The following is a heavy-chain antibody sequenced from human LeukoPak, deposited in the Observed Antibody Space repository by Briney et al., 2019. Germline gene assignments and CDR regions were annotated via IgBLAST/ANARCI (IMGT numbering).Heavy chain of an antibody. V-gene: IGHV3-33*01. J-gene: IGHJ4*02. D-gene: IGHD5-18*01. Sequence: VRQAPGXXLEWVAVIWYDGSNKYYADSVKGRFTISRGNSKNTLYLQMNSLRAEDTAVYYCARVLGPFTAMVRAYLDYWGQGTLVTVSS. CDR2: IWYDGSNK. CDR3: ARVLGPFTAMVRAYLDY.